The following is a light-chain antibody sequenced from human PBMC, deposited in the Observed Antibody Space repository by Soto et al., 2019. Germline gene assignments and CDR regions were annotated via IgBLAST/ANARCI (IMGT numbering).Light chain of an antibody. Sequence: IHMTQSPSSLSSSVGDRITVTCRASQRITTYVDWYQLKPGEAPKLLISTSGTLQRGVPSRFSGSGSGTDFTLTITRLQPADFATYYCQQTYSTPHTFGQGTKVEIK. V-gene: IGKV1-39*01. CDR2: TSG. CDR1: QRITTY. CDR3: QQTYSTPHT. J-gene: IGKJ2*01.